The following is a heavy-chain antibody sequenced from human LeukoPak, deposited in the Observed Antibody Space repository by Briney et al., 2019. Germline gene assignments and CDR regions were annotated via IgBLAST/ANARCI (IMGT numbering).Heavy chain of an antibody. D-gene: IGHD3-10*01. CDR2: ISSDGGDR. CDR1: GLTFSSYA. CDR3: VNDGAGAFDI. V-gene: IGHV3-30*04. Sequence: GGSLRLSCVVSGLTFSSYAIDWVRQAPGKGLEWVAVISSDGGDRYYADSVKGRFTISRDNSKNTLYLQMNSLRIEDTAVYYCVNDGAGAFDIWGQGTKVTVSA. J-gene: IGHJ3*02.